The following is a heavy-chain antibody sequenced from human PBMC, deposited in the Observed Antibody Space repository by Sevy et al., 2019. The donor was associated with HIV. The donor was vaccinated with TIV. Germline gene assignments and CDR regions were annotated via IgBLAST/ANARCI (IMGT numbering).Heavy chain of an antibody. CDR3: ARVTEYYDSNNYEVFDY. J-gene: IGHJ4*02. Sequence: GGSLRLSCAASGFTFRSYWMSWVRQAPGKGLEWVANIKQDGSEKYYVDSVKGRVTISGDNAKNSLYLQMNSLRAEDTAVYYCARVTEYYDSNNYEVFDYRGQGTLVTVSS. CDR2: IKQDGSEK. CDR1: GFTFRSYW. D-gene: IGHD3-22*01. V-gene: IGHV3-7*01.